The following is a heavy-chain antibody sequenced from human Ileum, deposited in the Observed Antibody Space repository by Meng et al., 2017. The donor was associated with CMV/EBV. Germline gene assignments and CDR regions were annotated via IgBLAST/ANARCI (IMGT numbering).Heavy chain of an antibody. CDR1: GSFLVYF. J-gene: IGHJ5*02. CDR3: ARGQRITLVRGGRFDP. D-gene: IGHD3-10*01. Sequence: GSFLVYFWPWVPQPPGKGLEWIGEINHSERSNYNSSLKSRVTILIDTSKNQISLKLSSVTAADTAVYYCARGQRITLVRGGRFDPWGQGTLVTVSS. V-gene: IGHV4-34*01. CDR2: INHSERS.